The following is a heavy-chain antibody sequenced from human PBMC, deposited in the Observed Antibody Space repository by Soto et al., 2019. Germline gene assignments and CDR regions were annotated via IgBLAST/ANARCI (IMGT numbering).Heavy chain of an antibody. Sequence: GGSLRLSCAASGFTFSSYGMHWVRQAPGKGLEWVAVISYDGSNKYYAESVKGRFTISRDNSKNTLYLQMNSLRAEDTAVYYCAKAQVPLYSNYPGYYGMDVWGQGTTVTVSS. CDR1: GFTFSSYG. D-gene: IGHD4-4*01. J-gene: IGHJ6*02. CDR3: AKAQVPLYSNYPGYYGMDV. CDR2: ISYDGSNK. V-gene: IGHV3-30*18.